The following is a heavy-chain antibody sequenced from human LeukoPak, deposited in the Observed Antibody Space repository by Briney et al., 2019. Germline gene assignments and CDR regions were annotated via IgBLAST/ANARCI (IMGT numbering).Heavy chain of an antibody. J-gene: IGHJ4*02. CDR2: ISYDGSNK. CDR3: ARDRMDIVATILYYFDY. D-gene: IGHD5-12*01. CDR1: GITFSSYA. Sequence: GGSLRLSCAASGITFSSYAMHWVRQAPGKGLEWVAVISYDGSNKYYADSVKGRFTISRDNSKNTLYLQMNSLRAEDTAVYYCARDRMDIVATILYYFDYWGQGTLVTVSS. V-gene: IGHV3-30-3*01.